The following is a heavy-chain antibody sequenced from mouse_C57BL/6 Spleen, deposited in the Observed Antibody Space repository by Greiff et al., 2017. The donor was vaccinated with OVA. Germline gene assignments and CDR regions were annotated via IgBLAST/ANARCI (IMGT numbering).Heavy chain of an antibody. V-gene: IGHV5-12*01. J-gene: IGHJ3*01. CDR1: GFTFSDYY. CDR3: ARTSHSSGDTWFAY. Sequence: EVKLQASGGGLVQPGGSLKLSCAASGFTFSDYYMYCVRQTPEKRLEWVAYISNGGGSTYYPDTVKGRFPISRENTKNTLYLQMSRMKTEEKAMYYCARTSHSSGDTWFAYWGQGTLVTVSA. D-gene: IGHD3-2*02. CDR2: ISNGGGST.